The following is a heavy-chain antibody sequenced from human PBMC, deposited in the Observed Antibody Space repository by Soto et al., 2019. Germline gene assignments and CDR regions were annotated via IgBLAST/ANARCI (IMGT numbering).Heavy chain of an antibody. CDR3: ARDGTYRYGMDV. CDR2: IKHDGSST. V-gene: IGHV3-74*01. D-gene: IGHD4-4*01. J-gene: IGHJ6*02. CDR1: GFTFSSYW. Sequence: EEQLVESGGGLVQPGGSLRLSCAASGFTFSSYWMHWVRQAPGKGLVWVSRIKHDGSSTSYADSVKGRFTISRDKAKNTLYLQMNSLRADDTAVYNCARDGTYRYGMDVWGQGTTVTVSS.